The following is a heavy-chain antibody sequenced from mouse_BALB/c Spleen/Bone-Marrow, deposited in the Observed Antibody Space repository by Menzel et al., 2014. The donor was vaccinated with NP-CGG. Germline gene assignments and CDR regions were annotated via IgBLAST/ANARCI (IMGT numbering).Heavy chain of an antibody. V-gene: IGHV2-9*02. Sequence: VKLVESGPGLVAPSQSLSITCTASGFSLTSYGIHWVSQTPGKGLEWLGDIWAGGSTKYNSALMSRLSNSKDNSKSQVFLKMNSLQTDDTAMYYWAREDAPLRYFDVWGAGTTVTVSS. J-gene: IGHJ1*01. CDR1: GFSLTSYG. CDR2: IWAGGST. CDR3: AREDAPLRYFDV.